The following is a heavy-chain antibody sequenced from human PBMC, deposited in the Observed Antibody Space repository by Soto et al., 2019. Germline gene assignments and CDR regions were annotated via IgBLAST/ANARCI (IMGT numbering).Heavy chain of an antibody. CDR3: ARGYCWFDP. Sequence: QVQLVESGGGVVQPGRSLRLSCAASGFTFSSYGMHWVRQAPGKGLERVAVLWYDGSNKYYADSVKGRFTISRDNSKNTLYLQMNSLSAEDTAVYYCARGYCWFDPWGQGTLVTVSS. CDR2: LWYDGSNK. CDR1: GFTFSSYG. J-gene: IGHJ5*02. D-gene: IGHD6-13*01. V-gene: IGHV3-33*01.